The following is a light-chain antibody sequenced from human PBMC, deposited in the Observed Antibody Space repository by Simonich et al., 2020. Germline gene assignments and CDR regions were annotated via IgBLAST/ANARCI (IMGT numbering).Light chain of an antibody. CDR2: WES. Sequence: EIVMTQSPDSLAVSLGERATINCKSSQSVLYSSNNKNYLAWYQQKPGQPPKLLLYWESTRASAVPDRISGSGSGTDFTLTISSLQAEDVAVYYCQQYYSTPFTFGPGTKVDIK. J-gene: IGKJ3*01. V-gene: IGKV4-1*01. CDR1: QSVLYSSNNKNY. CDR3: QQYYSTPFT.